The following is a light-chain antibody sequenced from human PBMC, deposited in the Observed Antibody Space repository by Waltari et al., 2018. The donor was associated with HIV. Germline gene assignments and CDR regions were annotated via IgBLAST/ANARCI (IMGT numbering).Light chain of an antibody. V-gene: IGLV1-44*01. Sequence: QSVLTQPPSASGTPGQRVTISCSGSSSNIGSNTVNWYQQLPGTAPKLLIYSNNQRTSGVPDRFSGSKSGTSASLAISGLQSEDEADYYCAAWDDSFDVVFGGGTKLTVL. CDR3: AAWDDSFDVV. CDR2: SNN. CDR1: SSNIGSNT. J-gene: IGLJ2*01.